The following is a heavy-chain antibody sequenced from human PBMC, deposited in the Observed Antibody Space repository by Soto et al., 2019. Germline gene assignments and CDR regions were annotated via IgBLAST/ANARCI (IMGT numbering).Heavy chain of an antibody. J-gene: IGHJ6*02. CDR3: ARAYYYDSSGLYYYYGMDV. Sequence: GASVKVSCKASGYTFTGYYMHWVRQAPGQGLEWMGWINPNSGGTNYAQKFQGWVTMTRDTSISTAYMELSRLRSDDTAVYYCARAYYYDSSGLYYYYGMDVWGQGTTVTVSS. V-gene: IGHV1-2*04. CDR2: INPNSGGT. D-gene: IGHD3-22*01. CDR1: GYTFTGYY.